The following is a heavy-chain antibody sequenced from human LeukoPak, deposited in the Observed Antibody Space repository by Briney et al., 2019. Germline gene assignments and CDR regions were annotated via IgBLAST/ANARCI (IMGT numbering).Heavy chain of an antibody. D-gene: IGHD1-26*01. V-gene: IGHV4-39*07. CDR3: ARQSFAPFQVGPETPIES. J-gene: IGHJ4*02. CDR1: GGSMNTISYY. CDR2: VYSRGSI. Sequence: SETLSLTCTVSGGSMNTISYYWVWIRQAPEKGLEWIGSVYSRGSIYSNPSLRSRVTISLDTSKNQFSLNLSSVTVADTAVYYCARQSFAPFQVGPETPIESWGQGTLVTVSS.